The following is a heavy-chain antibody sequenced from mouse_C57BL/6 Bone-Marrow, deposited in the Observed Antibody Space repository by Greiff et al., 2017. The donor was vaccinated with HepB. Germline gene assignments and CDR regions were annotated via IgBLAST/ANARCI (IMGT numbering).Heavy chain of an antibody. CDR2: ISSGSSTI. Sequence: EVKVVESGGGLVKPGGSLKLSCAASGFTFSDYGMHWVRQAPEKGLEWVAYISSGSSTIYYADTVKGRFTISRDNAKNTLFLQMPSLRSEDTAVYYCARGVLRRFDYWGQGTTLTVSS. CDR3: ARGVLRRFDY. J-gene: IGHJ2*01. D-gene: IGHD1-1*01. CDR1: GFTFSDYG. V-gene: IGHV5-17*01.